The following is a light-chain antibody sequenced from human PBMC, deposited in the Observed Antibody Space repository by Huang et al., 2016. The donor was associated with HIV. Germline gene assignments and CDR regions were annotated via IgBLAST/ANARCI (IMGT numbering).Light chain of an antibody. CDR2: WAS. V-gene: IGKV4-1*01. J-gene: IGKJ5*01. CDR3: QQYYNFPIT. CDR1: QSVLYSSNNKNY. Sequence: DIVTTQSPDSLAMSLGERATVNCKTSQSVLYSSNNKNYEAWYQQKPGQPPKMLISWASTRESGVPDRISGSGAGTDFTLTISSLQAEDVAVYYCQQYYNFPITFGQGTRLEI.